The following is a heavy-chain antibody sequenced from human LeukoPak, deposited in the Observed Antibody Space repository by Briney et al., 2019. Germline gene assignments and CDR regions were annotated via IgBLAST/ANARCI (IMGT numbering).Heavy chain of an antibody. Sequence: SETLSLTCAVYGGSFSGYYWSWIRQPPGKGLEWIGEINHSGSTNYNPSLKSRVTISVDTSKNQFSLKLSSVTAADTAVYYCARAESIAAPPHFDYWGQGTLVTVSS. D-gene: IGHD6-6*01. CDR1: GGSFSGYY. J-gene: IGHJ4*02. CDR3: ARAESIAAPPHFDY. CDR2: INHSGST. V-gene: IGHV4-34*01.